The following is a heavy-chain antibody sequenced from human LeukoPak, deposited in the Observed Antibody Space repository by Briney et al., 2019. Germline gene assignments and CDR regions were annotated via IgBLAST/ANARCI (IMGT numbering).Heavy chain of an antibody. Sequence: SENLSLTCTVSGGSISSGDYYWSSIRQPPGKGLGWIGYIYYSGSTYYNPSLKSRVTISVDTSKNQFSLKLSSVTAADTDVYYCARDARGYCSSTSCYEDYGMDVWGKGTTVTVSS. CDR3: ARDARGYCSSTSCYEDYGMDV. V-gene: IGHV4-30-4*01. D-gene: IGHD2-2*01. J-gene: IGHJ6*04. CDR2: IYYSGST. CDR1: GGSISSGDYY.